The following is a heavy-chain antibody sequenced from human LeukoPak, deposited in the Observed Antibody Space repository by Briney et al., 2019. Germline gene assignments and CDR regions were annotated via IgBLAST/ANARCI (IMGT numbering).Heavy chain of an antibody. CDR3: ACCGGAPYHAMDV. J-gene: IGHJ6*04. Sequence: SETLSLTCTVSGGSISSGDYYWSWIRQPTGKGLEWIGYIHYSGNTYYNPSLKSRLTISLDTSKNQFSLKVSSVTAADRAVYYCACCGGAPYHAMDVWGKGTTVTVSS. V-gene: IGHV4-30-4*01. CDR2: IHYSGNT. CDR1: GGSISSGDYY.